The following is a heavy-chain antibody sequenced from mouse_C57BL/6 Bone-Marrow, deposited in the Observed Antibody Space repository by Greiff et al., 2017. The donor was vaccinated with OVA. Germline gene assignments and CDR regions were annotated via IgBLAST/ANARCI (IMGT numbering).Heavy chain of an antibody. V-gene: IGHV14-4*01. CDR1: GFNIKDDY. CDR3: TNFYYYGSSYVSYFDV. D-gene: IGHD1-1*01. CDR2: IDPENGDT. Sequence: VQLQQSGAELVRPGASVKLSCTASGFNIKDDYMHWVKQRPEQGLEWIGWIDPENGDTEYASKFQGKATLTADTSSNTAYLQLSSLTSEDTAVYYCTNFYYYGSSYVSYFDVWGTGTTVTVSS. J-gene: IGHJ1*03.